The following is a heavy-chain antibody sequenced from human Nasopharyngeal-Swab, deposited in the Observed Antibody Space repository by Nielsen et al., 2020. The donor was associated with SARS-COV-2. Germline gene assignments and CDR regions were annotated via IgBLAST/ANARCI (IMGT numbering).Heavy chain of an antibody. CDR1: GGSISSYY. Sequence: SETLSLTCTVSGGSISSYYWAWVRQPPGKELEWIGYISYFGSTTYNPFLKSRVTISVDSSKNQFSLTVNSVTAADTAVYYCARHRRRWLQLQADAFDIWGQGTMVTVSS. CDR2: ISYFGST. V-gene: IGHV4-59*08. D-gene: IGHD5-24*01. J-gene: IGHJ3*02. CDR3: ARHRRRWLQLQADAFDI.